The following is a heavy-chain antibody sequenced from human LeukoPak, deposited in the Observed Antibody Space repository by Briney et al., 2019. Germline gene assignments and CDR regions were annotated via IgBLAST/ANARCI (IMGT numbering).Heavy chain of an antibody. J-gene: IGHJ4*02. V-gene: IGHV3-48*04. D-gene: IGHD3-22*01. Sequence: GGSLRLSCAASRFTFSSYSMDWVRQAPGKGLEWVSYISSGSSVIYYADSVKGRFTISRDNAKNLMYLHMNSLRAEDTAVYYCARDLGDSSGNLPDYWGQGTLVTVSS. CDR3: ARDLGDSSGNLPDY. CDR1: RFTFSSYS. CDR2: ISSGSSVI.